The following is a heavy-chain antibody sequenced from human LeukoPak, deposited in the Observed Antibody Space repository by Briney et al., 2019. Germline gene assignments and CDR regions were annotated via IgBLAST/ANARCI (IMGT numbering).Heavy chain of an antibody. CDR3: ARAHYCSSTSCEVVDY. D-gene: IGHD2-2*01. V-gene: IGHV4-34*01. CDR2: INHSGST. J-gene: IGHJ4*02. Sequence: SETLSLTCAVYGGSFSGYYWSWIRQPPGKGLEWIGEINHSGSTNYNPSLKSRVTISVDTSKNQFSLKLSSVTAADTAVYYCARAHYCSSTSCEVVDYWGQGTLVTVSS. CDR1: GGSFSGYY.